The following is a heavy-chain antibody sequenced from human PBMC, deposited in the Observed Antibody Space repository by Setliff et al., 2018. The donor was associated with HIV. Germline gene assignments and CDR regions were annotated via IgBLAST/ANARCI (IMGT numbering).Heavy chain of an antibody. CDR3: ARFGNFWPYGMDV. CDR1: GYTFLTYG. Sequence: ASVKVSCKASGYTFLTYGISWVRQAPGHGLEWMGWISPYNGHTNYAQNFQGRVTMTTDTSTSTAYMELRSLRSDDTAVYFCARFGNFWPYGMDVWGQGTTVTV. CDR2: ISPYNGHT. V-gene: IGHV1-18*01. D-gene: IGHD3-3*01. J-gene: IGHJ6*02.